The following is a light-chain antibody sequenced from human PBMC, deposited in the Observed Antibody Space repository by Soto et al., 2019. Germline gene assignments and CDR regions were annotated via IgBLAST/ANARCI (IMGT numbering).Light chain of an antibody. CDR2: DVS. Sequence: QSALTQPASVSGSPGQSITISCTGTSSDVGGYNYVSWYQQHPGKAPKRMIYDVSNRPSGVSNRFSGSKSGNTASLTISGLQSEDEADYYCSSCTSSSTYVFGTGTKLTVL. J-gene: IGLJ1*01. CDR1: SSDVGGYNY. V-gene: IGLV2-14*01. CDR3: SSCTSSSTYV.